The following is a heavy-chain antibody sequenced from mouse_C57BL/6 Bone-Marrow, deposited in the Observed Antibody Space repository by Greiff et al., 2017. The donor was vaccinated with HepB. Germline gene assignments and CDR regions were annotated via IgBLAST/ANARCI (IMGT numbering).Heavy chain of an antibody. CDR3: AKDGSSSYWYFDV. Sequence: DVKLQESVAELVRPGASVKLSCTASGFNIKNTYMHWVKQRPEQGLEWIGRIDPANGNTKYAPKFQGKATITADTSSNTAYLQLSSLTSEDTAIYYCAKDGSSSYWYFDVWGTGTTVTVSS. J-gene: IGHJ1*03. CDR1: GFNIKNTY. V-gene: IGHV14-3*01. CDR2: IDPANGNT. D-gene: IGHD1-1*01.